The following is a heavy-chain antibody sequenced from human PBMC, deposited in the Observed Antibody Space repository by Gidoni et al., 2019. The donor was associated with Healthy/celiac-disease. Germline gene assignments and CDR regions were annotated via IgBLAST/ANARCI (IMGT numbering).Heavy chain of an antibody. CDR3: ARGEDYYDSSVNAFDI. CDR1: GGTFSSYA. V-gene: IGHV1-69*01. J-gene: IGHJ3*02. CDR2: SIPIFGTA. Sequence: QVQLVQSGAEVKKPGSSVKVSCKASGGTFSSYAISWGRQAPGQGLEWMGGSIPIFGTANYAQKFQGRVTITADESTSTAYMELSSLRSEDTAVYYCARGEDYYDSSVNAFDIWGQGTMVTVSS. D-gene: IGHD3-22*01.